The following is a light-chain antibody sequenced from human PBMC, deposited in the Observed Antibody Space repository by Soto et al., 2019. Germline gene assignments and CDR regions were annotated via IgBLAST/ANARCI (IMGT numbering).Light chain of an antibody. Sequence: EIVLTQSPGTLSLSPGERATLSCMASQSVSSSYLAWYQQKPSQAPRPFIYASSIRATGIPDRFSGSGSGTAFSLTFSRLEPEDFALDDWQQYGLSPRTFGRGTKVEI. CDR1: QSVSSSY. V-gene: IGKV3-20*01. J-gene: IGKJ1*01. CDR2: ASS. CDR3: QQYGLSPRT.